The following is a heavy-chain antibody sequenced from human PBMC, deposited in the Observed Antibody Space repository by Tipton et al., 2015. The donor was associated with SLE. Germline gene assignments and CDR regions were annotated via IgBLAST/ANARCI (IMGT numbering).Heavy chain of an antibody. CDR3: ARGPDYSNYYFYRMDV. D-gene: IGHD4-11*01. V-gene: IGHV4-4*02. Sequence: GSLRLSCAVSGGSINSYNWWTWVRRPPGKGLEWIGEIYHSGTTNYNPSLKSRITISLDKSNNHFSLRLSSLTAADTAVYYCARGPDYSNYYFYRMDVWGQGTTVTVSS. CDR1: GGSINSYNW. CDR2: IYHSGTT. J-gene: IGHJ6*02.